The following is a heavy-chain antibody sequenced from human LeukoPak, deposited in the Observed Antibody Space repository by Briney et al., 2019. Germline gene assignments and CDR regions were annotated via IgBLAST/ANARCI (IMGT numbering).Heavy chain of an antibody. Sequence: VASVKVSCKASGGTFSSYAMSWVRQAPGKGLEWVSAISGSGDSTYYADSVKGRFTISRDNSKNTLYLQMNSLRAEDTAVYYCAKQLNLAYWGQGTLVTVSS. D-gene: IGHD5-18*01. CDR3: AKQLNLAY. V-gene: IGHV3-23*01. CDR2: ISGSGDST. CDR1: GGTFSSYA. J-gene: IGHJ4*02.